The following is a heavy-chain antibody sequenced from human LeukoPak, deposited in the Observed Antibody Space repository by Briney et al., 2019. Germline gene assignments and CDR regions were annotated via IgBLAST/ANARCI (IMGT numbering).Heavy chain of an antibody. J-gene: IGHJ4*02. CDR3: TTRSPARYCSDGACYSSADD. Sequence: GSLRLSCAASGFSFSDAWMNWVRQAPGKGLEWVGHIRSKADGGTPDYIAPVKGRFTISRDDSKDTLYLQMNSLNTEDTAMYYCTTRSPARYCSDGACYSSADDWGQGTLVTVSS. V-gene: IGHV3-15*07. D-gene: IGHD2-15*01. CDR2: IRSKADGGTP. CDR1: GFSFSDAW.